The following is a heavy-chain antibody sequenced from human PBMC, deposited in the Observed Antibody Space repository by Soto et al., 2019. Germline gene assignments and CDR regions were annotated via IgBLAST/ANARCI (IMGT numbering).Heavy chain of an antibody. D-gene: IGHD6-13*01. CDR1: GYTFTSYY. V-gene: IGHV1-46*01. CDR2: INPSGGST. J-gene: IGHJ5*02. Sequence: ASVKVSCKASGYTFTSYYMHWVRQAPGQGLEWMGIINPSGGSTSYAQKFQGRVNMTRDTSTSTVYMELSSLRSEDTAVYYCARATQVRSAGPGIAAAGTWGQGTLVTVSS. CDR3: ARATQVRSAGPGIAAAGT.